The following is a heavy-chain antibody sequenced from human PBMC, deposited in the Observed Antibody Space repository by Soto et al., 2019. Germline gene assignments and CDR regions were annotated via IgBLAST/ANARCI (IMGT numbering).Heavy chain of an antibody. J-gene: IGHJ6*04. V-gene: IGHV3-23*01. D-gene: IGHD1-26*01. CDR1: GFSFSSFA. CDR2: IGDSGAST. Sequence: EVLLLESGGGLVQPGGSLRLSCEASGFSFSSFAMNWVRQAPGKGLEWVSAIGDSGASTYYADYVKGRFTISRDNSRNTLYLQLNSLRAEDTAVYYCAKGVELDVWGNGTTVTVSS. CDR3: AKGVELDV.